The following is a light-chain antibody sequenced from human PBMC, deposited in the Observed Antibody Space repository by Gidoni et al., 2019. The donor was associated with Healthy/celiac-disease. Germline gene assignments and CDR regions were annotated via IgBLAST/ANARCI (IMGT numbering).Light chain of an antibody. V-gene: IGKV3D-15*01. Sequence: EIVMMQSPATLSVSPGERATLSCRASQSVSSNLAWYQQKPGQAPRLLIYGASTRATGIPARFRGSGSGTEFTLTISSLQSEDFAVYDCQQYNNWPPYWTFGQGTKVEIK. CDR3: QQYNNWPPYWT. CDR2: GAS. J-gene: IGKJ1*01. CDR1: QSVSSN.